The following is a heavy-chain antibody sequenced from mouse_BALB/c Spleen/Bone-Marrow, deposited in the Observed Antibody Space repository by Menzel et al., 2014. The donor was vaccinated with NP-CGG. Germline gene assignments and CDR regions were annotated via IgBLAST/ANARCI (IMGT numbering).Heavy chain of an antibody. CDR3: ARAMIYYYAMDY. Sequence: VHVKQSGPELVKPGASVKMSCKASGYSFTSFILHWVKMRPGQGLEWIGYINPYNDGTKYNEKFKGKAILTSDKSSSSANMELSSPTSEDSAVYYCARAMIYYYAMDYWGQGTSVTVSS. CDR2: INPYNDGT. V-gene: IGHV1-14*01. CDR1: GYSFTSFI. J-gene: IGHJ4*01. D-gene: IGHD2-4*01.